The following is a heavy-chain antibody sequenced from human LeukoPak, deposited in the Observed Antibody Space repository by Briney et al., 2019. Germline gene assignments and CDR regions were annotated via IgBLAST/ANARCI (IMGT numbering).Heavy chain of an antibody. CDR2: INPNSGGT. V-gene: IGHV1-2*06. Sequence: ASVKVSCKASGYTFTGYYMHWVRQAPGQGLEWMGRINPNSGGTNYAQKFQGRVTMTRDTSISTAYMELSRLRSDDTAVYYCARDLVQRGNYYDSSGPLDYWGQGTPVTVSS. D-gene: IGHD3-22*01. CDR3: ARDLVQRGNYYDSSGPLDY. J-gene: IGHJ4*02. CDR1: GYTFTGYY.